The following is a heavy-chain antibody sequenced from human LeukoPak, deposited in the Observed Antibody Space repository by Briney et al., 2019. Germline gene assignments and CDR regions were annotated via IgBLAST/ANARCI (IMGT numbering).Heavy chain of an antibody. D-gene: IGHD2-15*01. V-gene: IGHV1-69*05. CDR2: IIPIFGTA. CDR3: AEGGSTSGAFDI. J-gene: IGHJ3*02. Sequence: GASVKVSCKASGGTFSSYAISWVRQAPGQGLEWMGGIIPIFGTANYAQKFQDRITMTTDESTGTAFMELNSLRSEDTAVYFCAEGGSTSGAFDIWGQGTMVTVSS. CDR1: GGTFSSYA.